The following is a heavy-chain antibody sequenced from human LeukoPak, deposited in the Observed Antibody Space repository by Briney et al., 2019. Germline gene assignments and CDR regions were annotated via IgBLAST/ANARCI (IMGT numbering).Heavy chain of an antibody. CDR2: INPNSGGT. V-gene: IGHV1-2*02. J-gene: IGHJ4*02. Sequence: ASVKVSCKASGYTFTGYYMHWVRQAPGQGLEWMGWINPNSGGTNYAQKFQGRVTITRDTSASTAYMELSSLRSEDTAVYYCAVIRVRDDYWGQGTLVTVSS. D-gene: IGHD2-21*01. CDR3: AVIRVRDDY. CDR1: GYTFTGYY.